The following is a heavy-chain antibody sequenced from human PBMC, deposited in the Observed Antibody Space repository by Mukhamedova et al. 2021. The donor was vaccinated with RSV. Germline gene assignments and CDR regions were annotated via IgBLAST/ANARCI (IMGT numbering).Heavy chain of an antibody. D-gene: IGHD3-10*01. J-gene: IGHJ4*02. CDR3: ARSDFGTVSTLDY. Sequence: SISSSSIYMYYADSVKGRFTISRDNAKNSLYLQMNSLRADDMAVYYCARSDFGTVSTLDYWGQGTLVTVSS. CDR2: ISSSSIYM. V-gene: IGHV3-21*01.